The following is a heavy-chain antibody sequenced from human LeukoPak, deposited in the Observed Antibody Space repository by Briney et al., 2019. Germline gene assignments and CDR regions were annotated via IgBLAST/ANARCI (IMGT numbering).Heavy chain of an antibody. V-gene: IGHV3-7*01. CDR3: ATNALEILHQ. Sequence: RGGSLRLSCAVSGFTFSDYWMSWVRQAPGKGLEWVGNIKNDGSETYHVDFEKGRSTISRDHAKQSLYQDMNVMRAEDAAVYFGATNALEILHQWGERPGVPLSS. J-gene: IGHJ4*02. CDR1: GFTFSDYW. D-gene: IGHD3-3*01. CDR2: IKNDGSET.